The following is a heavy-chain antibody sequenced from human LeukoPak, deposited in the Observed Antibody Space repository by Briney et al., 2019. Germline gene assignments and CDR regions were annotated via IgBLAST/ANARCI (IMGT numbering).Heavy chain of an antibody. D-gene: IGHD3-10*01. Sequence: SVKVSCKASGDTFSSYTISWVRQAPGQGLEWMGRIIPILGIANYAQKFQGRVTITADKSTSTAYMELSSLRSEDTAVYYCAAFYGSGKAAFDDGDQGTLVTLSS. CDR3: AAFYGSGKAAFDD. CDR1: GDTFSSYT. J-gene: IGHJ4*02. V-gene: IGHV1-69*02. CDR2: IIPILGIA.